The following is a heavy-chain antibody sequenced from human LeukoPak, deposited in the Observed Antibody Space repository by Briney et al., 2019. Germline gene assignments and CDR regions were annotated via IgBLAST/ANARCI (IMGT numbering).Heavy chain of an antibody. D-gene: IGHD6-19*01. CDR2: ISGSGGST. V-gene: IGHV3-23*01. CDR1: GFTFSSYA. Sequence: GGSLRLSCAASGFTFSSYAMSWVRQAPGKGLEWVSAISGSGGSTYYADSVKGRFTIFRDNSKNTLYLQMNSLRAEDTAVYYCATGYSSGWNYFDYWGQGTLVTVSS. CDR3: ATGYSSGWNYFDY. J-gene: IGHJ4*02.